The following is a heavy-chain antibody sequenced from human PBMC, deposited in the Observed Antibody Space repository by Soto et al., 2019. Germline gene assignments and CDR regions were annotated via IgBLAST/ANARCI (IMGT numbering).Heavy chain of an antibody. Sequence: SETLSLTCAVSSGSISSSNWWSWVRQPPGKGLEWIGEIYHSGSTNYNPSLKSRVTISVDKSKNQFSLKLSSVTAADTAVYYCARGRGASWYGSYYYYYMDVWGKGTTVTVSS. V-gene: IGHV4-4*02. CDR2: IYHSGST. CDR3: ARGRGASWYGSYYYYYMDV. CDR1: SGSISSSNW. J-gene: IGHJ6*03. D-gene: IGHD6-13*01.